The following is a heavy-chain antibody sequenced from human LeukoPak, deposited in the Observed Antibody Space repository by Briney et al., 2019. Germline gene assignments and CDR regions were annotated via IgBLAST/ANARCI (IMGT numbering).Heavy chain of an antibody. V-gene: IGHV4-59*01. CDR3: ARDRGSYYGH. CDR1: GGSFSGYY. J-gene: IGHJ4*02. Sequence: SETLSLTCTVSGGSFSGYYWSWIRQPPGKGLEWIGYIYYSGSTNYNPSLKSRVTISVDTSKNQFSLKLSSVTAADTAVYYCARDRGSYYGHRGQGTLVTVSS. CDR2: IYYSGST. D-gene: IGHD3-10*01.